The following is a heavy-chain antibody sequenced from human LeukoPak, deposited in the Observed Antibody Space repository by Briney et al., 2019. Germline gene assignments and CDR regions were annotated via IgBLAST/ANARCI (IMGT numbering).Heavy chain of an antibody. CDR3: ARNLDSYGTYYIDY. V-gene: IGHV1-18*01. CDR2: ISAYNGNT. J-gene: IGHJ4*02. D-gene: IGHD5-18*01. Sequence: ASVKVSCKASGYTFTSYGISWVRQAPGQGLEWMGWISAYNGNTNYAQKLQGRVTMTTDTSTSTAYMELRSLRSDDTAVYYCARNLDSYGTYYIDYWGQGTLVTVSS. CDR1: GYTFTSYG.